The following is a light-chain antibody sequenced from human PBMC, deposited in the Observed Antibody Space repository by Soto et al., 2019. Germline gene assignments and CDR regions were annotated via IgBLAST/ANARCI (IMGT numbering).Light chain of an antibody. J-gene: IGKJ1*01. CDR2: GAS. CDR3: HQYNSWPGT. CDR1: QSVSGN. V-gene: IGKV3-15*01. Sequence: EIVMTQSPATLSVSPGERATLSCRASQSVSGNLAWYQQKPGQAPRLLIYGASTRATGIPARFSGSGSGTEFALTISSLQSEDFAVYYCHQYNSWPGTFGQGTKVEIK.